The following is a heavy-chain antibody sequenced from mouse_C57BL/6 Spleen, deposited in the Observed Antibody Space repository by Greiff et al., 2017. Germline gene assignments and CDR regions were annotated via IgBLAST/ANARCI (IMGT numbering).Heavy chain of an antibody. D-gene: IGHD4-1*01. CDR2: IDPSDSYT. CDR1: GYTFTSYW. Sequence: QVQLQQPGAELVKPGASVKLSCKASGYTFTSYWMQWVKQRPGQGLEWIGEIDPSDSYTNYNQKFKGKATLTVDTSSSTAYMQLSSLTSEDSAVYYCAQTGTAMDYWGQGTAVTVSS. V-gene: IGHV1-50*01. J-gene: IGHJ4*01. CDR3: AQTGTAMDY.